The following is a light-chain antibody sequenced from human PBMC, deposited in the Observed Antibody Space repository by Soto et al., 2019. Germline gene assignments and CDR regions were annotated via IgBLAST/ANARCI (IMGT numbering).Light chain of an antibody. CDR3: QQSYSTPRT. Sequence: DIQMTQSPSSLSASVGDRVTITCRASQSISTYLNWYQQKPGKPPKLLIYAAYTLQGGVPSRFSGSGSGTDFTLTISSLQPEDFATYYCQQSYSTPRTFGQGTKVDIK. J-gene: IGKJ1*01. CDR2: AAY. V-gene: IGKV1-39*01. CDR1: QSISTY.